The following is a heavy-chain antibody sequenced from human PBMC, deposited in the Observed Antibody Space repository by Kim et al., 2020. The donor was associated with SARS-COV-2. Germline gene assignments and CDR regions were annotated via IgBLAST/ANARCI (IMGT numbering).Heavy chain of an antibody. V-gene: IGHV3-74*01. J-gene: IGHJ4*02. Sequence: YANCVTCRFTIARDHANNTLYVQMNSLRTEDTAVYYCARTWIQLWPLDYWGQGTLVTVSS. CDR3: ARTWIQLWPLDY. D-gene: IGHD5-18*01.